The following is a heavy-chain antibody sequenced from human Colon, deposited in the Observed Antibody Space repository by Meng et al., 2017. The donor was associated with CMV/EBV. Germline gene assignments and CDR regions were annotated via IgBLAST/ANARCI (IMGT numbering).Heavy chain of an antibody. CDR1: GGSFTGHY. D-gene: IGHD3-10*01. CDR3: ARRVGSGKYYFDY. CDR2: INYSESI. Sequence: CAVYGGSFTGHYCSWIRQPPGKGLEWIGEINYSESINYNPSLKSRVTISVDTSKNQCSLKLRSVTAADGAVYYCARRVGSGKYYFDYWSQGSLVTVSS. V-gene: IGHV4-34*01. J-gene: IGHJ4*02.